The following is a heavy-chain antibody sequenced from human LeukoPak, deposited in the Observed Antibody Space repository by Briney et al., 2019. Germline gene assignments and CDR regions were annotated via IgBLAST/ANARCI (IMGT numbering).Heavy chain of an antibody. CDR1: GFTFSRYW. J-gene: IGHJ4*02. CDR2: VSDSGDNT. Sequence: GGSLRLSCAASGFTFSRYWMSWVRQAPGKGLEWVSTVSDSGDNTYYADSVKGRFTVSRDNSKNTLYLQMNSLRVEDTAVYYCAKDSQSHAWSQFDYWGQGTLVTVSP. CDR3: AKDSQSHAWSQFDY. D-gene: IGHD2-15*01. V-gene: IGHV3-23*01.